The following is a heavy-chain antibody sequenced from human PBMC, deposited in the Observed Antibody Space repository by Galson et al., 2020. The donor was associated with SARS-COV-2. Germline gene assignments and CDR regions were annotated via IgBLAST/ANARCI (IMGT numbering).Heavy chain of an antibody. CDR2: MNPNSGNT. Sequence: ASVKVSCKASGYTFISYDINWVRQATGQGLEWMGWMNPNSGNTGYAQKFQGRVTMTRNTSISTAYMELSSLRSEDTAVYYCVRRRYGSSGPPGDYWGQGTLVTVSS. V-gene: IGHV1-8*01. J-gene: IGHJ4*02. CDR3: VRRRYGSSGPPGDY. CDR1: GYTFISYD. D-gene: IGHD6-19*01.